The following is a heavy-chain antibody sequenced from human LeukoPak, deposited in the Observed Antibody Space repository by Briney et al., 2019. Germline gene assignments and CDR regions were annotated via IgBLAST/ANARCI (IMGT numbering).Heavy chain of an antibody. CDR2: INYNGGST. CDR3: AKDGHCPDSICPTNIAVAGYVDS. J-gene: IGHJ4*02. CDR1: GFSFNIYT. Sequence: GGSLRLSCAASGFSFNIYTMNWVRQTLGKGLEWVSIINYNGGSTHYADSVKGRFTISRDNSKRMVYLQMNSLRAEDAAIYYCAKDGHCPDSICPTNIAVAGYVDSWGQGTLVTVSS. D-gene: IGHD6-19*01. V-gene: IGHV3-23*01.